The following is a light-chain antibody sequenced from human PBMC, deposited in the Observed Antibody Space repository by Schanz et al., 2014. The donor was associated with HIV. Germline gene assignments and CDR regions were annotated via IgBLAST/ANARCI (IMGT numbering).Light chain of an antibody. CDR1: RTITSD. V-gene: IGKV1-39*01. Sequence: DIQMTQSPSSLSASVGDRVLITCRASRTITSDLNWYQQKVGKVPKLLIYAASSLQSGVPSRFSGSGSGTDFTLTISSLQPDDFATYYCQQYHYWPPTFGQGTKLEIK. J-gene: IGKJ2*01. CDR2: AAS. CDR3: QQYHYWPPT.